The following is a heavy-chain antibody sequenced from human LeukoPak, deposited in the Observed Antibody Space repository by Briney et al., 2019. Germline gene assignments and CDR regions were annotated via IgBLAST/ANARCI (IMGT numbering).Heavy chain of an antibody. D-gene: IGHD6-13*01. CDR1: GFTFSSYA. CDR2: ISGSGGST. J-gene: IGHJ5*02. CDR3: ASEYSSSWYGWFDP. V-gene: IGHV3-23*01. Sequence: GGSLRLSCAASGFTFSSYAMSRVRQAPGKGLGWVSAISGSGGSTYYADSVKGRFTISRDNSKNTLYLQMNSLRAEDTAVYYCASEYSSSWYGWFDPWGQGTLVTVSS.